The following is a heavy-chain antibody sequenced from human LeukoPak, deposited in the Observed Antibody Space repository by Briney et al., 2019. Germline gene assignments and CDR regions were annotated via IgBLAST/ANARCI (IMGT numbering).Heavy chain of an antibody. CDR1: GFTFSSYE. CDR3: ARVGALSSSWLLY. J-gene: IGHJ4*02. D-gene: IGHD6-13*01. Sequence: PGGSLRLSCSASGFTFSSYEVNWVRQAPGKGLEWVSSISSGAASIYYTDSVRGRFTISRDNAKNSLYLQMNSLRAEDTAVYYCARVGALSSSWLLYWGQGILVTVSS. CDR2: ISSGAASI. V-gene: IGHV3-48*03.